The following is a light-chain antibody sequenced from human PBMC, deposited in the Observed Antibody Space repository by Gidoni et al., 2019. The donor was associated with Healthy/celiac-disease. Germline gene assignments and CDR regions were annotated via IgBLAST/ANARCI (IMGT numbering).Light chain of an antibody. J-gene: IGKJ4*01. V-gene: IGKV3-15*01. CDR3: QQYKNWPPLT. CDR2: GES. Sequence: IVLTQSPATLSVSPGERATLSCRASQSVSSNLAWYQQKPGQAPRLLIYGESTRATGSPARFSGSGSGTEFTLTISSLQAEDFAVYYCQQYKNWPPLTFXGXTKVEIK. CDR1: QSVSSN.